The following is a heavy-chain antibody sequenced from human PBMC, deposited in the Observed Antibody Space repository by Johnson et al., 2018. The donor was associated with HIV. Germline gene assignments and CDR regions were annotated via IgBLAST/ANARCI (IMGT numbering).Heavy chain of an antibody. J-gene: IGHJ3*02. Sequence: VQLVESGGGVVQPGRSLRLSCAASGFTFSSYAMHWVRQAPGKGLEWVANIKQDGSEKYYVDSVKGRFTISRDNAKNTLYLQMNSLRADDTAIYYCVRSPNWALGDIWGQGTMVTVSS. V-gene: IGHV3-7*01. CDR2: IKQDGSEK. D-gene: IGHD7-27*01. CDR1: GFTFSSYA. CDR3: VRSPNWALGDI.